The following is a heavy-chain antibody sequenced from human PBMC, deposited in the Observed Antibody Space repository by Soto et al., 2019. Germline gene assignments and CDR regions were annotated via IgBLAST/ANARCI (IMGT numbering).Heavy chain of an antibody. CDR3: AYGDSPGPRDY. J-gene: IGHJ4*02. CDR2: IHNSGST. V-gene: IGHV4-59*01. D-gene: IGHD4-17*01. CDR1: GCSRSSYD. Sequence: SETLSLTWPVSGCSRSSYDWSWIRQPPGKGLEWIGYIHNSGSTNYNPSLKSRVTTSVDTSKNQFSLKLSSVTAADTAVYYCAYGDSPGPRDYWGQGTLVTGSS.